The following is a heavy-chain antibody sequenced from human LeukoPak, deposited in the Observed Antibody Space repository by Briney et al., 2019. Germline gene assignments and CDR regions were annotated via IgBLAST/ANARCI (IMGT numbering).Heavy chain of an antibody. J-gene: IGHJ3*02. Sequence: GGSLRLSCAASGFTFSSYAIHWVRQAPGKGLEWVAVISYDGSNKYYADSVKGRFTISRDSAKNSLYLQMNSLRAEDTAVYYCARDGSSYGSGWPRDAFDIWGQGTMVTVPS. CDR1: GFTFSSYA. CDR2: ISYDGSNK. D-gene: IGHD6-19*01. V-gene: IGHV3-30-3*01. CDR3: ARDGSSYGSGWPRDAFDI.